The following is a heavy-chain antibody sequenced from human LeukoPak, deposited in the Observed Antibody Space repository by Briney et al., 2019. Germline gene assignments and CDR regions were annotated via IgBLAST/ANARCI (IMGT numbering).Heavy chain of an antibody. J-gene: IGHJ4*02. V-gene: IGHV5-51*01. CDR3: ARFFRRGAYTFSY. CDR2: IYPGDSDT. Sequence: WVRQMPGKGLEWMGIIYPGDSDTRYSPSFQGQVTISADTSITTAYLQWSSLKASDTAMYYCARFFRRGAYTFSYWGQGTLVTVSS. D-gene: IGHD3-10*01.